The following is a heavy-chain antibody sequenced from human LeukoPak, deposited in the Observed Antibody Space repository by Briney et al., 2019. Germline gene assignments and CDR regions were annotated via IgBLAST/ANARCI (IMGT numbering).Heavy chain of an antibody. J-gene: IGHJ3*02. Sequence: ASVKVSCKASGYTFTSYQMHWVRQAPGQGLEWMGIINPSGGSTSHAQKFQGRVTMTRDTSTSTVYMELSSLTSDDTAVYYCVRAYSGYDFGDFGIWGQGTRVTVSS. D-gene: IGHD5-12*01. V-gene: IGHV1-46*01. CDR2: INPSGGST. CDR3: VRAYSGYDFGDFGI. CDR1: GYTFTSYQ.